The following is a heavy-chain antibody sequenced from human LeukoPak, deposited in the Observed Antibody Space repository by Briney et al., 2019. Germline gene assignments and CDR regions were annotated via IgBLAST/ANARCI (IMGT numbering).Heavy chain of an antibody. Sequence: QPGGSLRLSCAASGFTFSSYAMSWVRQAPGKGLEWVSAISGSGGSTYYADSVKGRFTISRDNSKNTLYLQMNSLRAEDTAVYYCATALGKPEWYPGYWGQGTLVTVSS. CDR3: ATALGKPEWYPGY. J-gene: IGHJ4*02. D-gene: IGHD3-3*01. CDR2: ISGSGGST. CDR1: GFTFSSYA. V-gene: IGHV3-23*01.